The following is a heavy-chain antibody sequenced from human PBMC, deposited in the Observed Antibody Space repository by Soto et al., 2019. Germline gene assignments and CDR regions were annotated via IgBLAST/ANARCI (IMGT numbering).Heavy chain of an antibody. D-gene: IGHD1-1*01. CDR1: GFTFRNYW. V-gene: IGHV3-74*01. J-gene: IGHJ4*02. CDR3: VRDNWNSY. Sequence: EVQLVESGGGLVQPGGSLRLSCAASGFTFRNYWMHWVRQAPGKGLVWVSRVTSDGSSTNYADSVKGRFTISRDNAKNTLYLQMNSLRSEDTAVYYCVRDNWNSYWGQGTLVNVSS. CDR2: VTSDGSST.